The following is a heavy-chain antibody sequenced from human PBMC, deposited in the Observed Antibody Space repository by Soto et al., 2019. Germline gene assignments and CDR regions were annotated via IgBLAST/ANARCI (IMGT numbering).Heavy chain of an antibody. V-gene: IGHV4-59*01. D-gene: IGHD3-10*01. Sequence: SETLSLTCTVSGGSTSSYYWSWIRQPPGKGLEWIGYIYYSVSTNYNPSLKSRVTISVDTSKNQFSLKLSSVTAADTAMYYCARSSMVHYYYYGMEVWGQGTTVTVSS. CDR3: ARSSMVHYYYYGMEV. CDR1: GGSTSSYY. CDR2: IYYSVST. J-gene: IGHJ6*02.